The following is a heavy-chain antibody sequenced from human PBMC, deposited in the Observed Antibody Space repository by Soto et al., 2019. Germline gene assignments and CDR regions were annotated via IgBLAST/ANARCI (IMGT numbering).Heavy chain of an antibody. CDR2: IHHSGST. D-gene: IGHD3-10*01. V-gene: IGHV4-31*03. Sequence: SETLSLTCTVSGDSIDSSHYYWNRIRQHPEKGLEWIGYIHHSGSTYYNPSLKSRLAISVDTSRNQFSLKVSSVTAADTAVYYCARGSMATLYFDYWGQGALVTVSS. J-gene: IGHJ4*02. CDR3: ARGSMATLYFDY. CDR1: GDSIDSSHYY.